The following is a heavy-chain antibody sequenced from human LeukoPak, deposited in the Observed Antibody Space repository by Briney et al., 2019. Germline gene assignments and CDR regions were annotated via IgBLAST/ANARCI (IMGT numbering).Heavy chain of an antibody. CDR3: ARDGVGGFDY. J-gene: IGHJ4*02. D-gene: IGHD1-26*01. Sequence: GGSLRLSCAASGFNFADHAMRWVRQAPGKGLEWVSAISGISGSTTIYADSVMGRFTISRHNSKNTLYLQMNSLRPEDTAVYYCARDGVGGFDYWGQGTLVTVSS. V-gene: IGHV3-23*01. CDR2: ISGISGSTT. CDR1: GFNFADHA.